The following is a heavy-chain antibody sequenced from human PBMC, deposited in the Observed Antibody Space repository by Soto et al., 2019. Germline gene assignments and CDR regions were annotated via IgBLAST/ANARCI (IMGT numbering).Heavy chain of an antibody. Sequence: GGSLRLSCAASGFTFSSYAMSWVRQAPGKGLERVSAISGSGGSTYYADSGKGRFTISRDNSKNTLYLQMNSLRAEDTAVYYCATFPNRYDYGDFDYWGQGTLVTVSS. CDR2: ISGSGGST. J-gene: IGHJ4*02. V-gene: IGHV3-23*01. D-gene: IGHD4-17*01. CDR3: ATFPNRYDYGDFDY. CDR1: GFTFSSYA.